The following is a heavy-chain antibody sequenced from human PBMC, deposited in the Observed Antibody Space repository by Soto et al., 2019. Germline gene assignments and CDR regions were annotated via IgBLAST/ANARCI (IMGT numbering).Heavy chain of an antibody. D-gene: IGHD6-13*01. V-gene: IGHV3-53*01. CDR1: GFTVSSNY. CDR2: IYSGGST. Sequence: GGSLRLSCAASGFTVSSNYMSWVRQAPGKGLEWVSVIYSGGSTYYADSVKGRFTISRDNSKNTLYLQMNSLRAEDTAVYYCAISYSSSWAYDAFDIWGQGTMVTVSS. CDR3: AISYSSSWAYDAFDI. J-gene: IGHJ3*02.